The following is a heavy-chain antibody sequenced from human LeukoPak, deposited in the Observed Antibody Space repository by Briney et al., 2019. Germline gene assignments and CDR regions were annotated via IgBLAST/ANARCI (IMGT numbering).Heavy chain of an antibody. CDR1: GFTFSSYG. CDR2: IWYDGSKK. CDR3: ARRGSGSSWSEFDY. D-gene: IGHD6-13*01. Sequence: GGSLRLSCAASGFTFSSYGMHWVRQAPGKGLEWVAVIWYDGSKKYYAESVKGRFTISRDNSKNTLYLQMNSLRAEDTAVYYCARRGSGSSWSEFDYWGQGTLVTVSS. V-gene: IGHV3-33*01. J-gene: IGHJ4*02.